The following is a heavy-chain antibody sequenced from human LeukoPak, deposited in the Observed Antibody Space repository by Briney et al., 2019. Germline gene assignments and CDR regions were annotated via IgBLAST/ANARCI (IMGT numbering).Heavy chain of an antibody. V-gene: IGHV1-18*01. CDR3: ARGLVVPAAMGEFDY. CDR1: GYTFTTSG. Sequence: ASVKVSCKASGYTFTTSGINWVRQAPGQGLEWMGCINVYNGNTNYAQKFQGRITMTRDTSTSTAYMELRSLKSDDTAVYYCARGLVVPAAMGEFDYRGQGTLVTVSS. J-gene: IGHJ4*02. CDR2: INVYNGNT. D-gene: IGHD2-2*01.